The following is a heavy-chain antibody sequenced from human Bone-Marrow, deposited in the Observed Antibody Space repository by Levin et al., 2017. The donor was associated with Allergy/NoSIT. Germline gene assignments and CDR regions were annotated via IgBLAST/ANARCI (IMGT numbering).Heavy chain of an antibody. V-gene: IGHV3-23*01. J-gene: IGHJ4*01. CDR3: ARDRLSGSGSYSGGIFDL. D-gene: IGHD3-10*01. CDR1: GLAFSNYA. Sequence: GESLKISCSASGLAFSNYAMSWVRQAPGQGLEWVSGISGTGAATFYIDSVKGRFTISRDNSKSTLSLQLNSLRPEDTAVYYCARDRLSGSGSYSGGIFDLWGHGILVSVSS. CDR2: ISGTGAAT.